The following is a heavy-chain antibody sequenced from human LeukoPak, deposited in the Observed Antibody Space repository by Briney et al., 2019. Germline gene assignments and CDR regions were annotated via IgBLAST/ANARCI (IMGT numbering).Heavy chain of an antibody. J-gene: IGHJ4*02. CDR1: GFTFSSYE. CDR2: ISSSGTTI. D-gene: IGHD4-17*01. V-gene: IGHV3-48*03. Sequence: GESLKISCAASGFTFSSYEMNWVRQAPGKGLEWVSYISSSGTTIYYADSVKGRFTISRDNAKNSLYLQMNSLRAEGTAVYYCARETVRNYFDYWGQGTLVTVSS. CDR3: ARETVRNYFDY.